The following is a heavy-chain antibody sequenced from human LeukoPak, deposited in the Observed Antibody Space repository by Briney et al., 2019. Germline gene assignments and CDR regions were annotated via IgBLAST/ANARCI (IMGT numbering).Heavy chain of an antibody. CDR2: IYYSGST. D-gene: IGHD5-18*01. CDR1: GGSISSTSYY. CDR3: ASYGYATTDYFDY. Sequence: SETLSLTCTVSGGSISSTSYYWGWIRQPPGKGLEWIGSIYYSGSTYYNPSLKSRVTISVDTSKNQFSLKLSSVTAADTAVYYCASYGYATTDYFDYWGQGTTVTVSS. V-gene: IGHV4-39*01. J-gene: IGHJ4*03.